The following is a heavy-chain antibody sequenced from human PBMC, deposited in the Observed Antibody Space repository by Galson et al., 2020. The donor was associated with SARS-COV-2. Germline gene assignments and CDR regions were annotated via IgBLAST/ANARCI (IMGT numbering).Heavy chain of an antibody. D-gene: IGHD6-13*01. Sequence: SETLSLTCTVSGGSISSYYWSWIRQPPGKGLEWIGYIYYSGSTNYNPSLKSRVTISVDTSKNQFSLKLSSVTAADTAVYYCAAGSSWYTTPFDYWGQGTLVTVSS. CDR3: AAGSSWYTTPFDY. CDR1: GGSISSYY. J-gene: IGHJ4*02. V-gene: IGHV4-59*13. CDR2: IYYSGST.